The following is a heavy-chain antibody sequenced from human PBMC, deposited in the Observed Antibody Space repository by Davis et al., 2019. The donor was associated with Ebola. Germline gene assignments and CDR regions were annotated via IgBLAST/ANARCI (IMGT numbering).Heavy chain of an antibody. Sequence: PSETLSLTCTVSGGSIRSSSYYWGWIRQPPGKGLEWIGSIYYSGSTYYNPSLKSRVTISVDTSKNQFSLKLSSVTAADTAVYYCASSPRLDSSSWYLPLIDYWGQGTLVTVSS. CDR3: ASSPRLDSSSWYLPLIDY. V-gene: IGHV4-39*01. D-gene: IGHD6-13*01. CDR1: GGSIRSSSYY. CDR2: IYYSGST. J-gene: IGHJ4*02.